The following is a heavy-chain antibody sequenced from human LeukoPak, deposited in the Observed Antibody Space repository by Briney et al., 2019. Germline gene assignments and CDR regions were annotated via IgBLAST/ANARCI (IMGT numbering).Heavy chain of an antibody. CDR1: GRSFSGYY. CDR3: ARGRSSGWYRNWFDP. CDR2: INHSGST. D-gene: IGHD6-19*01. V-gene: IGHV4-34*01. Sequence: SETLSLTCAVYGRSFSGYYWSWIRQPPGKGLEWIGEINHSGSTNYNPSLKSRVTISVDTSKNQFSLKLSSVTAADTAVYYCARGRSSGWYRNWFDPWGQGTLVTVSS. J-gene: IGHJ5*02.